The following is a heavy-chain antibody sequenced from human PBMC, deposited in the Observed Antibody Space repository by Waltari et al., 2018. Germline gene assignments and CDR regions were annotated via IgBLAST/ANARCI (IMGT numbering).Heavy chain of an antibody. CDR3: AREFSRWDAFDI. CDR2: IYYGGTT. Sequence: QLQLQESGPGLVKPSETLSLTCTVSGGSIRSTTYYWGWVRQSPGKGLEWLASIYYGGTTQYNPSLRSRVTISVDTSKNQFSLKLSSVTAADTAVYYCAREFSRWDAFDIWGQGTMVTVSS. J-gene: IGHJ3*02. D-gene: IGHD3-3*01. CDR1: GGSIRSTTYY. V-gene: IGHV4-39*07.